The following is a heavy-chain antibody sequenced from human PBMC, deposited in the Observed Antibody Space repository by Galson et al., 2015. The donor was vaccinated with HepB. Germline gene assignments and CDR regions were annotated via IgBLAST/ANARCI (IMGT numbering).Heavy chain of an antibody. CDR1: GGSFSGYY. J-gene: IGHJ4*02. Sequence: ETLSLTCAVYGGSFSGYYWSWIRQPPGKGLEWIGEINHSGSTNYNPSLKSRVTISVDTSKNQFSLKLSSVTAADTAVYYCARTSYSSGWPFDYWGQGTLVTVSS. D-gene: IGHD6-19*01. V-gene: IGHV4-34*01. CDR2: INHSGST. CDR3: ARTSYSSGWPFDY.